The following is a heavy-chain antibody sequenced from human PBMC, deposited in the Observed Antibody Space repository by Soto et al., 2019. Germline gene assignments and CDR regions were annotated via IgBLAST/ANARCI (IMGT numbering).Heavy chain of an antibody. Sequence: EVQLLESGGGSVQPGGSLRLSCAAFGFTFISYAMNWVRQAPGKGLEWVSAISGSADRTYYADSVKGRFTISRDNSNKILYLRMNSLRAEDTAVYYCAKVGSHSGSHYDAFDIWGQGTMVTVSS. D-gene: IGHD1-26*01. CDR1: GFTFISYA. CDR2: ISGSADRT. J-gene: IGHJ3*02. V-gene: IGHV3-23*01. CDR3: AKVGSHSGSHYDAFDI.